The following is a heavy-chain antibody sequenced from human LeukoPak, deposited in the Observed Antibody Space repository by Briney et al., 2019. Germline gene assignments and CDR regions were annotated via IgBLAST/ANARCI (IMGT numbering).Heavy chain of an antibody. CDR3: AGLVGRYSSGLYYYYFDY. CDR1: GVSINSLDL. D-gene: IGHD3-22*01. V-gene: IGHV4-4*02. CDR2: MYLSGTT. J-gene: IGHJ4*02. Sequence: PSETLSLTCTVSGVSINSLDLWSWVRQPPGKGLAWIGEMYLSGTTHSNPSVKSRVTISIDKSKNQFFLNLSSVTAADTAVYYCAGLVGRYSSGLYYYYFDYWGQGTLVTVSS.